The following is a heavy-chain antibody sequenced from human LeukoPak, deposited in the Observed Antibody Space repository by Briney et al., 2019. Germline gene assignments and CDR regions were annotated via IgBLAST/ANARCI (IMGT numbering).Heavy chain of an antibody. D-gene: IGHD1-26*01. CDR2: INHSGST. Sequence: SEALSLTCAVYGVSFSGYYWSWIRQPPGKGLEWIGEINHSGSTNYNPSLKSRVTISVDTSKNQFSLKLSSVTAADTAVYYCARAATLDYWGQGTLVTVSS. CDR1: GVSFSGYY. V-gene: IGHV4-34*01. CDR3: ARAATLDY. J-gene: IGHJ4*02.